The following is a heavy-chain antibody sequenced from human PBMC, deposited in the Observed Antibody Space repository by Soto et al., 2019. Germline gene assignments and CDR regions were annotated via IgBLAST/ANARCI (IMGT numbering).Heavy chain of an antibody. CDR3: ATSYGSGSTHFDS. CDR1: GGTFNSYT. Sequence: QVQLVQSGAEVKKPGSSVKVSCTASGGTFNSYTLNWVRQAPGQRLEWVGRVNPIVGMSSSASKFQGRVTXTXDXTTSQAYMDLTGLKSEDTAVYYCATSYGSGSTHFDSWGQGTLVTVSS. CDR2: VNPIVGMS. D-gene: IGHD3-10*01. V-gene: IGHV1-69*02. J-gene: IGHJ4*02.